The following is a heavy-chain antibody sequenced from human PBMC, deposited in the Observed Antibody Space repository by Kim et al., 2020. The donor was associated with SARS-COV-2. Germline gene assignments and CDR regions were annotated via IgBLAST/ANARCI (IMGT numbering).Heavy chain of an antibody. Sequence: GGSLRLSCATSGFTLSLYSMNWVRQAPGKGLEWVSHISDSISTTKYAESVKGRFTISRDNTKNSLYLQINSLRAEDTAVYYCVRENYWAFDIWGQGTMVTVSS. D-gene: IGHD1-7*01. CDR1: GFTLSLYS. CDR2: ISDSISTT. CDR3: VRENYWAFDI. J-gene: IGHJ3*02. V-gene: IGHV3-48*04.